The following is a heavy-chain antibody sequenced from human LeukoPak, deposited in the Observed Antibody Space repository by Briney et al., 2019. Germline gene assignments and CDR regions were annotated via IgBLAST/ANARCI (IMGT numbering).Heavy chain of an antibody. V-gene: IGHV3-48*03. CDR3: ARDRSKVNVYDDGLDM. D-gene: IGHD3-16*01. CDR2: ISGVGTTQ. Sequence: GGSLETSWAAPGFTSCRFELNWVPQAPGKGLEWVSYISGVGTTQYYADPVRARFTISRNTIKNSVFLKKKRMTHKNTPVYYCARDRSKVNVYDDGLDMWGQGKMGIVSS. J-gene: IGHJ3*02. CDR1: GFTSCRFE.